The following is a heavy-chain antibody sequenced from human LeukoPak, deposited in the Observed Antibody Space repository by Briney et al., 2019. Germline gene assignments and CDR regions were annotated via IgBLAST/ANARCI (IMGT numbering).Heavy chain of an antibody. CDR3: ATDVTGGAISF. D-gene: IGHD1-14*01. J-gene: IGHJ4*02. CDR2: ITSSGGST. CDR1: GFTFSSYA. V-gene: IGHV3-23*01. Sequence: GGSLRLSCAASGFTFSSYAMSWVRQAPGKGLEWVSIITSSGGSTNYADSVKGRSTISRDNSKNTLYLQMNSLKPDDTAVYYCATDVTGGAISFWGQGALVTVSS.